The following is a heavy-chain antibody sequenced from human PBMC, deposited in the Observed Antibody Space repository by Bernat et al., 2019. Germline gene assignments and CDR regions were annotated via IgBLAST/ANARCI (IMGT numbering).Heavy chain of an antibody. Sequence: QVQLVQSGAEVKKPGASVKVSCKASGYTFTSYGISWVRQAPGQGLEWMGWISAYNGNTNYAQKLQGRVTIAPDTSTSTAYMGRRSLRSDAAAVYYCARDSSSSGKGNDYWGQGTLVTVSS. J-gene: IGHJ4*02. CDR2: ISAYNGNT. CDR1: GYTFTSYG. D-gene: IGHD6-6*01. CDR3: ARDSSSSGKGNDY. V-gene: IGHV1-18*01.